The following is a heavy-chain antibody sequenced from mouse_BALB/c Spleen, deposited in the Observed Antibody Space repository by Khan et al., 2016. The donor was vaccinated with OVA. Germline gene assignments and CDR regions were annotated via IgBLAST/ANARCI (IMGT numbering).Heavy chain of an antibody. J-gene: IGHJ4*01. CDR1: GFTFSSYA. CDR2: INSGGST. V-gene: IGHV5-6-5*01. Sequence: EVELVESGGGLVKPGGSLKLSCAASGFTFSSYAVSWIRKTPEKRLEWVASINSGGSTYYPDSVKGRFTISRDDARNILYLPMSSLRSEDAAMYYCTRLVDYWGQGTSVTVSS. CDR3: TRLVDY.